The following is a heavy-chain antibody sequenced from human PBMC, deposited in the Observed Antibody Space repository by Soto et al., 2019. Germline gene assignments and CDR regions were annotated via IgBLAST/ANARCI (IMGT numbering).Heavy chain of an antibody. CDR1: GFTFSSYA. CDR2: ISGSGGST. CDR3: AKDGYLWFGESPFDY. V-gene: IGHV3-23*01. D-gene: IGHD3-10*01. Sequence: GGSLRLSCAASGFTFSSYAMSWVRQAPGKGLEWVSAISGSGGSTYYADSVKGRFTISRDNSKNTLYLQMNSLRAEDTAVYYCAKDGYLWFGESPFDYWGQGTLVTVSS. J-gene: IGHJ4*02.